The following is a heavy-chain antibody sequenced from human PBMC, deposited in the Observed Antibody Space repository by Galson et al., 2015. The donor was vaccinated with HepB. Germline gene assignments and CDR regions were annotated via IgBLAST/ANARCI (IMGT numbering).Heavy chain of an antibody. CDR1: GYTFPNYW. CDR3: ARRISSGWSDY. V-gene: IGHV5-51*01. J-gene: IGHJ4*02. Sequence: QSGAEVKKPGESLKISCKGSGYTFPNYWIAWVRQMPGNGLEWMGLIYPGDSDTRYSPSFQGQVTISADKSVSTAYLQWSSLKASDTAMYYCARRISSGWSDYWGQGTLVTVSS. CDR2: IYPGDSDT. D-gene: IGHD6-19*01.